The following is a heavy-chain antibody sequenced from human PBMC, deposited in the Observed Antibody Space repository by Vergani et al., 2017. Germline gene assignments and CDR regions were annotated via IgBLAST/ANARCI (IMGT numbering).Heavy chain of an antibody. J-gene: IGHJ4*02. CDR1: EFTFSNYA. V-gene: IGHV3-23*01. Sequence: EVQLLESGGGLVQPGGSLRLTCAASEFTFSNYAMNWVRQAPGKGLEWVSGINPDDSTTNYADSAKGRFTISRDNAKNTLYLQMNSLRVEDTAEYYCARDNWGTPSYCGQGTLVTVSS. D-gene: IGHD3-16*01. CDR2: INPDDSTT. CDR3: ARDNWGTPSY.